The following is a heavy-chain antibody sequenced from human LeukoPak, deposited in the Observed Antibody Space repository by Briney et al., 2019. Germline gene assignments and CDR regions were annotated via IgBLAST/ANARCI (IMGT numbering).Heavy chain of an antibody. V-gene: IGHV3-30*18. D-gene: IGHD3-22*01. Sequence: GGSLRLSCAASGFTFSSYGMHWVRQAPGKGLEWVAVISHDGSNKYYADSVKGRFTISRDNSKNTLYLQMNSLRAEDTAVYYCAKDLVAYYYDKAALDPRGERIYGMDVWGQGTTVTVSS. J-gene: IGHJ6*02. CDR2: ISHDGSNK. CDR1: GFTFSSYG. CDR3: AKDLVAYYYDKAALDPRGERIYGMDV.